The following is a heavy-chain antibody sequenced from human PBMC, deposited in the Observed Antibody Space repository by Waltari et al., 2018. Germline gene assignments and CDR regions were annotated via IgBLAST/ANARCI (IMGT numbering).Heavy chain of an antibody. CDR3: AKGGSSSWYAEYFQH. J-gene: IGHJ1*01. D-gene: IGHD6-13*01. CDR1: GFTFSSFA. Sequence: EVQLLESGGGLVQPGGSLRLSCAASGFTFSSFAMSWVRQAPGKGLEWVSAISGSGGSTYYADSVKGRFTISRDNSKNTLYLQMNSLRAEDTAVYYCAKGGSSSWYAEYFQHWGQGTLVTVSS. V-gene: IGHV3-23*01. CDR2: ISGSGGST.